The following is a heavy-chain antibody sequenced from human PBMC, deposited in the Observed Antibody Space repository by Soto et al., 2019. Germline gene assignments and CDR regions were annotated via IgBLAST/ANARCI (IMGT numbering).Heavy chain of an antibody. Sequence: GGSQILSNSSSEVNFSSYAMHLIRPDQGKGLEYVSAISSNGGSTHYADSVKGRFTISRDNSKNTLYLQMSSLRAEDTAVYYCVKDRRYGSGIYTNYGMDVWGQGTTVTVSS. J-gene: IGHJ6*02. D-gene: IGHD3-10*01. CDR3: VKDRRYGSGIYTNYGMDV. V-gene: IGHV3-64D*06. CDR1: EVNFSSYA. CDR2: ISSNGGST.